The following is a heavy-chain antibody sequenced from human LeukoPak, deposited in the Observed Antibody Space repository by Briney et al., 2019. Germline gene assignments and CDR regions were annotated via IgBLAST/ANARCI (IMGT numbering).Heavy chain of an antibody. CDR2: IIPILGIA. D-gene: IGHD2-21*02. CDR1: GGTFSSYA. V-gene: IGHV1-69*04. Sequence: SVKVSCKASGGTFSSYAISWVRQAPGQGLEWMGRIIPILGIANYAQKFQGRVTITADKSTSTAYMELSSLRSEDTAVYYCARDRSAYCGGDCYSGGYWGQGTLVTVS. CDR3: ARDRSAYCGGDCYSGGY. J-gene: IGHJ4*02.